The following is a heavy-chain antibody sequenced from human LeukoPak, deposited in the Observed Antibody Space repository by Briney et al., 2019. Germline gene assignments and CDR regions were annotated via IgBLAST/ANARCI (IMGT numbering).Heavy chain of an antibody. CDR3: AREIPYSSGAIDY. Sequence: GGSLRLSCAASGFTFSSYAMHWVRQAPGKGLEWVAVISYDGSNKYYADSVKGRFTIPRDNSKNTLYLQMNSLRAEDTAVYYCAREIPYSSGAIDYWGQGTLVTVSS. D-gene: IGHD6-19*01. J-gene: IGHJ4*02. CDR1: GFTFSSYA. V-gene: IGHV3-30-3*01. CDR2: ISYDGSNK.